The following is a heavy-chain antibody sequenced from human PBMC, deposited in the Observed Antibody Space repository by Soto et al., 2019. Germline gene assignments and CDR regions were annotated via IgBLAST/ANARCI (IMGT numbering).Heavy chain of an antibody. V-gene: IGHV4-39*01. CDR3: ARRGDYYYGSGSYM. CDR1: GGSISSSSYY. J-gene: IGHJ4*02. Sequence: QLLESGPGLVKPSETLSLTCTVSGGSISSSSYYWGWIRQPPGKGLEWIGSIYYSGSTYYNPSLKSRVTISVDTSKNQFSLKLSSVTAADTAVYYCARRGDYYYGSGSYMWGQGTLVTVSS. CDR2: IYYSGST. D-gene: IGHD3-10*01.